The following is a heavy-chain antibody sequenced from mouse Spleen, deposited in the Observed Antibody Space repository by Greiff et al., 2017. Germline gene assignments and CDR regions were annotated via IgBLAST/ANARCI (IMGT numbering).Heavy chain of an antibody. V-gene: IGHV1-42*01. J-gene: IGHJ2*01. CDR2: INPSTGGT. CDR1: GYSFTGYY. Sequence: EVQLQQSGPELVKPGASVKISCKASGYSFTGYYMNWVKQSPEKSLEWIGEINPSTGGTTYNQKFKAKATLTVDKSSSTAYMQLKSLTSEDSAVYYCARDYGSRYFDYWGQGTTLTVSS. D-gene: IGHD1-1*01. CDR3: ARDYGSRYFDY.